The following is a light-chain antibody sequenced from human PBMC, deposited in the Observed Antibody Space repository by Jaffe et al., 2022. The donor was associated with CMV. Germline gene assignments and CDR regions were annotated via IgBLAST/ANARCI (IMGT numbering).Light chain of an antibody. CDR2: AAS. J-gene: IGKJ4*01. CDR3: QQLNSYPLT. CDR1: QGIINF. Sequence: DFQLTQSPSFLSASVGDRVTITCRASQGIINFLAWYQQKPGEAPKLLIYAASTLQSGVPSRFSGSGSGTEFTLTIRSLQPEDSATYYCQQLNSYPLTFGGGTKVEIK. V-gene: IGKV1-9*01.